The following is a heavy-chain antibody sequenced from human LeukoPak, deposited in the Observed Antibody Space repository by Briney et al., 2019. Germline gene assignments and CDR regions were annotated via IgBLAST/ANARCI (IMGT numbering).Heavy chain of an antibody. Sequence: GGSLRLSCAASGFTFSSYAMSWVRQAPGKGLEWVSAISGSGGSTYYADSVKGRFTISRDNSKNTLYLQMNSLRAEDTAVYYCARDLAGWLQLDYWGQGTLVTVSS. CDR2: ISGSGGST. CDR3: ARDLAGWLQLDY. V-gene: IGHV3-23*01. J-gene: IGHJ4*02. CDR1: GFTFSSYA. D-gene: IGHD5-24*01.